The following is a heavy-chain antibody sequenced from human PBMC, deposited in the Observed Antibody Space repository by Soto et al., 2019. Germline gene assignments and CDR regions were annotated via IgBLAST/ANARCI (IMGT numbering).Heavy chain of an antibody. J-gene: IGHJ4*02. CDR2: ISGSGGST. V-gene: IGHV3-23*01. CDR3: AKDPLVAVWSYSDY. Sequence: HPGWSLRLSCAASGFTFSSYAMSWVRQAPGKGLEWVSAISGSGGSTYYADSVKGRFTISRDNSKNTLYLQMNSLRAEDTAVYYCAKDPLVAVWSYSDYWGQGTLVTVSS. CDR1: GFTFSSYA. D-gene: IGHD2-8*02.